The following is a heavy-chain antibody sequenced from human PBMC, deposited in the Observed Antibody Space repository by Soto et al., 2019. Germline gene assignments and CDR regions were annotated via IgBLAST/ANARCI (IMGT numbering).Heavy chain of an antibody. Sequence: EVQLVESGGGWVQPGRSLSLSCAASGFTFDVYAMHWVRQAPGKGLEWVSGINYNSGSVGYADSVKGRFTISRDNAKNSLHLQMNSLRAEDTAVYYCAKDISLRGWVYLVVEYWGQGTLVTVSP. CDR1: GFTFDVYA. J-gene: IGHJ4*02. CDR3: AKDISLRGWVYLVVEY. CDR2: INYNSGSV. V-gene: IGHV3-9*01. D-gene: IGHD6-13*01.